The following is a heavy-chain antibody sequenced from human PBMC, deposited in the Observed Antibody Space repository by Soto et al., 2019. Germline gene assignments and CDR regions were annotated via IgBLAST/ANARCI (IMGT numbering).Heavy chain of an antibody. V-gene: IGHV4-30-4*01. CDR1: GGSISSGDYY. J-gene: IGHJ5*02. D-gene: IGHD5-12*01. CDR2: IYYSGST. CDR3: ARAGVATIYPGNNWFDP. Sequence: QVQLQESGPGLVKPSQTLSLTCTVSGGSISSGDYYWSWIRQPPGKGLEWIGYIYYSGSTYYNPFLNRRVTISVDTSKNQFSLNLSSVTAADTAMYYCARAGVATIYPGNNWFDPWGQGTLVTVSS.